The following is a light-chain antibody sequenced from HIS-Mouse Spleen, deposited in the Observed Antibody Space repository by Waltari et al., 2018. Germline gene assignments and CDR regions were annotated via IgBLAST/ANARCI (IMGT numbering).Light chain of an antibody. CDR1: SSDVGSYNL. CDR3: CSYAGSSTYV. Sequence: QSALTQPASVSGSPGQSITIPCTGTSSDVGSYNLVSWYQQHPGKAPKLMIYEGSKRPSGVSNRFSGSKSSNTASLTISGLQAEDEADYYCCSYAGSSTYVFGTGTKVTVL. J-gene: IGLJ1*01. CDR2: EGS. V-gene: IGLV2-23*01.